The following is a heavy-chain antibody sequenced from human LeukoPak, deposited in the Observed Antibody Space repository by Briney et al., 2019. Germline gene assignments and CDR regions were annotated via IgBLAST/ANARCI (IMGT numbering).Heavy chain of an antibody. Sequence: GGSLRLSCVASGFTFSSYWMHWVRQGPGKGLVWVSRIISDGSSTTYADSVKGRFTISRDNAKNTLYLQMNSLRAKDTAVYYCARGGAYSTSAVDYWGQGTLVTVSS. J-gene: IGHJ4*02. CDR3: ARGGAYSTSAVDY. D-gene: IGHD6-6*01. V-gene: IGHV3-74*01. CDR1: GFTFSSYW. CDR2: IISDGSST.